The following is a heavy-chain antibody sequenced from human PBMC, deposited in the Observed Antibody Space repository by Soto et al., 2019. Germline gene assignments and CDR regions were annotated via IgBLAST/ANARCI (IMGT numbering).Heavy chain of an antibody. CDR1: GGSISSYY. CDR3: ARGSVYGDHFDY. D-gene: IGHD4-17*01. CDR2: IYYSGST. V-gene: IGHV4-59*01. J-gene: IGHJ4*02. Sequence: ETLSLTCTVSGGSISSYYWSWIRQPPGKGLEWIGYIYYSGSTNYNPSLKSRVTISVDTSKNQFSLKLSSVTAADTAVYYCARGSVYGDHFDYWGQGTLVTVSS.